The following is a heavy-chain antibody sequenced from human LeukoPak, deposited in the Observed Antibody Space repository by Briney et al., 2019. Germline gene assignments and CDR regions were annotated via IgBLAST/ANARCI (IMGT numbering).Heavy chain of an antibody. V-gene: IGHV1-8*01. J-gene: IGHJ4*02. CDR1: GYTFTSYD. CDR2: MSPISGKT. D-gene: IGHD2-2*01. Sequence: GASVKVSCKASGYTFTSYDINWVRQATGQGFEWMGWMSPISGKTGYAQKFQGRVTMTRDTSISTAYMELSSLRSEDTAVYYCARESGDILVVPYYWGQGTLVTVSS. CDR3: ARESGDILVVPYY.